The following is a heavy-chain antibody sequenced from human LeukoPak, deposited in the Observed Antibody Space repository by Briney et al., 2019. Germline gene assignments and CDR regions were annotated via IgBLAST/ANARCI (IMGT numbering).Heavy chain of an antibody. D-gene: IGHD3-16*01. Sequence: GGSLRLSCAASGFIFSSYGMHWVRQAPGKGLEWVAVIWYDGSNKYYADSVKGRFTISRDNSKDTLYLQMNNLRVEDTAVYYCATAGGNVGAYPLIYWGQGTLVTVSS. J-gene: IGHJ4*02. CDR3: ATAGGNVGAYPLIY. CDR2: IWYDGSNK. CDR1: GFIFSSYG. V-gene: IGHV3-33*01.